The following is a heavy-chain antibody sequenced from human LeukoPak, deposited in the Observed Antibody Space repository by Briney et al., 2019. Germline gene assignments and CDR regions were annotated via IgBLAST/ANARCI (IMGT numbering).Heavy chain of an antibody. D-gene: IGHD3-10*01. V-gene: IGHV4-34*01. CDR2: INHSGST. CDR3: ARAGYYGSGSYYV. J-gene: IGHJ4*02. Sequence: PSETLSLTCAVYGGSFSGYYWSWIRQPPGKGLEWIGEINHSGSTNYNPSLKSRVTISVDTSKNQFSLKLSSVTAADTAVYYCARAGYYGSGSYYVWGQGTLVTVSS. CDR1: GGSFSGYY.